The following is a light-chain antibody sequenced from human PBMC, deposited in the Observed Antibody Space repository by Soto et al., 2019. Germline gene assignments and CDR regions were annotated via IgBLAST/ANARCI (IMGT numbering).Light chain of an antibody. CDR2: KAS. V-gene: IGKV1-5*03. CDR3: QQYNNWPIT. CDR1: QTISSW. Sequence: DIQMTQSPSTLSGSVGDRVIITCRASQTISSWLAWYQQKPGKAPKLLIYKASTLKSGVPSRFSGSGSGTEFTLTISSLQSEDFEIYYCQQYNNWPITFGQGTLLEI. J-gene: IGKJ5*01.